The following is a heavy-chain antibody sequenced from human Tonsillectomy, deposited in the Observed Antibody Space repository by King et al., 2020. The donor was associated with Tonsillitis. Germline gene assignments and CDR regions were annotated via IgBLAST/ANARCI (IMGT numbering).Heavy chain of an antibody. J-gene: IGHJ4*02. V-gene: IGHV3-30*01. CDR2: ISYDGSNE. CDR3: ARGDLLRLYYFDY. D-gene: IGHD1-26*01. CDR1: GFTFSSHA. Sequence: VQLVESGGGVVQPGRSLRLSCEASGFTFSSHAMHWVRQAPGKGLDWVAVISYDGSNEYYADSVKGRFTISRDNSKNTLYLQMNSLRAEDTALYYCARGDLLRLYYFDYGGQGTLVTGSS.